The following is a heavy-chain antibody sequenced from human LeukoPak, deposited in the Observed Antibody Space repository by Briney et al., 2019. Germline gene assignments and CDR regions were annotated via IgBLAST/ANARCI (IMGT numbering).Heavy chain of an antibody. V-gene: IGHV3-23*01. CDR3: GKNRYSGSLSPFDI. CDR1: GFTFSNYP. Sequence: QPGGSLRLSCVVSGFTFSNYPMSWVRQAPGKGLEWVSVISESGDVTHYADSMKGRFTISRDNTKNTLSLHMNSLRAEDTAVYYCGKNRYSGSLSPFDIWGQGTMVTVSS. D-gene: IGHD1-26*01. CDR2: ISESGDVT. J-gene: IGHJ3*02.